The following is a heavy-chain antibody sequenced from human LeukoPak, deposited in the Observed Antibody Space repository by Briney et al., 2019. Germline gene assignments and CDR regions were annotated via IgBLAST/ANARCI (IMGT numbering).Heavy chain of an antibody. CDR3: AREATLRGHYGGSYLDAFDI. CDR2: IYTSGST. Sequence: SQTLSLTCTVSGGSISSDSYYWSWIRQPAGQGLEWIGRIYTSGSTNYNPSLKSRVTISVDTSKNQFSLKLSSVTAADTAVYYCAREATLRGHYGGSYLDAFDIWGQGTMVTVSS. V-gene: IGHV4-61*02. D-gene: IGHD1-26*01. J-gene: IGHJ3*02. CDR1: GGSISSDSYY.